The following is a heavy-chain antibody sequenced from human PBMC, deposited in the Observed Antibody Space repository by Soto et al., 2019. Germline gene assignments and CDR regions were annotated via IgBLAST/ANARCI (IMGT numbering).Heavy chain of an antibody. CDR3: ARETTTYYYGSGSYYREDGMDV. Sequence: PGGSLRLSCAASGFTFSSYSMNWVRQAPGKGLEWVSYISSSSSTIYYADSVKGRFTISRDNAKNSLYLQMNSLRDEDTAVYYCARETTTYYYGSGSYYREDGMDVWGQGTTVTVSS. J-gene: IGHJ6*02. CDR1: GFTFSSYS. CDR2: ISSSSSTI. D-gene: IGHD3-10*01. V-gene: IGHV3-48*02.